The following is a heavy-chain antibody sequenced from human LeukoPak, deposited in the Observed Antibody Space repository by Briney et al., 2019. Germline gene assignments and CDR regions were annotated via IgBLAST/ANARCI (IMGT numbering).Heavy chain of an antibody. CDR1: GYTFTNYY. CDR3: ARGLEWLTRRHTWFDP. D-gene: IGHD3-3*01. CDR2: ISAYNGNT. J-gene: IGHJ5*02. Sequence: ASVKVSCKASGYTFTNYYMHWVRQAPGQGLEWMGWISAYNGNTNYAQKLQGRVTMTTDTSTSTAYMELRSLRSDDTAVYYCARGLEWLTRRHTWFDPWGQGTLVTVSS. V-gene: IGHV1-18*04.